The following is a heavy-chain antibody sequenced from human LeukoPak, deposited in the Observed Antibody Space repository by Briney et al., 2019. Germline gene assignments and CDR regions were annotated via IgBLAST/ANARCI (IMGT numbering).Heavy chain of an antibody. D-gene: IGHD2-15*01. V-gene: IGHV1-69*04. CDR2: IIPILGIA. CDR1: GGTFSSYA. Sequence: ASVKVSCKASGGTFSSYAISWVRQAPGQGLEWMGRIIPILGIANYAQKFQGRVTITADKSTSTAYMELSSLRSEDTAVYYCARDRCSGGSCYPDWGQGTLVTVSS. J-gene: IGHJ4*02. CDR3: ARDRCSGGSCYPD.